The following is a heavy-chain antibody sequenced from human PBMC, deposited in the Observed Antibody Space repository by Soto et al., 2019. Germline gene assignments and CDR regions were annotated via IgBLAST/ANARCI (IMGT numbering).Heavy chain of an antibody. Sequence: LSLTCTVSGGSISSYYWSWIRQPPGKGLEWIGYIYYSGSTNYNPSLKSRVTISVDTSKNQFSLKLSSVTAADTAVYYCARAAAVVGKIDYWGQGTLVTVSS. J-gene: IGHJ4*02. V-gene: IGHV4-59*01. CDR2: IYYSGST. CDR3: ARAAAVVGKIDY. CDR1: GGSISSYY. D-gene: IGHD6-19*01.